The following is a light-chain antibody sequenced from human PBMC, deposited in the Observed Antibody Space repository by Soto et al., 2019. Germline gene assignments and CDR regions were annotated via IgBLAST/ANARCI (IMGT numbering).Light chain of an antibody. Sequence: ETVMTQSPATLSLSPGERATLSCRASQSVSSKLVWYQQKPGQAPRFLIYGASTRATGIPARFRGSGSGTECALTIDSLQSEDFAVYYCQQYNDWPPAFGGGTKVDIK. CDR2: GAS. J-gene: IGKJ4*01. CDR3: QQYNDWPPA. V-gene: IGKV3-15*01. CDR1: QSVSSK.